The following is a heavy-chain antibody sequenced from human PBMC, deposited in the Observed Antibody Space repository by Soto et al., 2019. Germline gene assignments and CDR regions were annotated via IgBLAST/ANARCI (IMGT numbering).Heavy chain of an antibody. Sequence: PGGSLRLSCAVFGFTFSNYKMSWVRQAPGKGLEWVSSVSSTSGYIYYGDSVKGRFTISRDNAKTSLYLQMNSLRAEDTAVYHCARANVDTSVVNEYYFDYWGQGTLVTVSS. D-gene: IGHD5-18*01. CDR3: ARANVDTSVVNEYYFDY. J-gene: IGHJ4*02. CDR2: VSSTSGYI. CDR1: GFTFSNYK. V-gene: IGHV3-21*01.